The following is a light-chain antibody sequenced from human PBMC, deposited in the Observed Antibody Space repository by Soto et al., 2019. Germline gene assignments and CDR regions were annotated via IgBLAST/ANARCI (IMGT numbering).Light chain of an antibody. Sequence: EIVLTQSPGTLSLSPGERATLSCRASQSVSSSYLAWYQQKPGQAPMLLIYGASSRATGIPDRFSGSGSGTDFTLTISRLEPEDFAVYYCQQYGSPPITFGQGTRLEIK. V-gene: IGKV3-20*01. J-gene: IGKJ5*01. CDR2: GAS. CDR3: QQYGSPPIT. CDR1: QSVSSSY.